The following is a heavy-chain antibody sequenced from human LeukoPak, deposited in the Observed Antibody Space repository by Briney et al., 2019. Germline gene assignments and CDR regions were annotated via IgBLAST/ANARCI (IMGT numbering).Heavy chain of an antibody. J-gene: IGHJ4*02. CDR2: ISSNGGST. D-gene: IGHD5-24*01. CDR1: GXTFSSYA. CDR3: ARGDGYNFFVY. V-gene: IGHV3-64*01. Sequence: PGGSLRLSCAASGXTFSSYAMHWVRQAPGKGLEYVSAISSNGGSTYYANSVKGRFTISRDNSENTLYLQMKSLRAEDTAVYYCARGDGYNFFVYWGQETLVTVSS.